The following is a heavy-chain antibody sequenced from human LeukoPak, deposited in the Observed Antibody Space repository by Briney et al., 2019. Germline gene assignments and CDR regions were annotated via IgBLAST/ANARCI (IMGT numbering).Heavy chain of an antibody. V-gene: IGHV3-21*01. CDR1: GFTFSSYS. J-gene: IGHJ6*02. Sequence: GGSLRLSCAASGFTFSSYSINWVRQAPGKGLEWVSSISSSSSYIYHADSMKGRFTISRDNAKNSLYLQMNSLRAEDTAVYYCARGSPGSYYYGMDVWGQGTTVTVSS. CDR3: ARGSPGSYYYGMDV. D-gene: IGHD2-15*01. CDR2: ISSSSSYI.